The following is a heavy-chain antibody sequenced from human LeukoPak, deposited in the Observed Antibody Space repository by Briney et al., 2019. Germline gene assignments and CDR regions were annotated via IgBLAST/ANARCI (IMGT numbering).Heavy chain of an antibody. CDR2: ISTYNGNT. V-gene: IGHV1-18*01. CDR3: ARVTYSGGYTYGYGDY. J-gene: IGHJ4*02. CDR1: GYTFSSYA. D-gene: IGHD5-18*01. Sequence: ASVKVSCKASGYTFSSYAISWVRQAPGQGLEWMGWISTYNGNTNYAQKLQGRVTMTTNTSTSTAYMELRSLRSDDTAVFYCARVTYSGGYTYGYGDYWGQGTLVTVSS.